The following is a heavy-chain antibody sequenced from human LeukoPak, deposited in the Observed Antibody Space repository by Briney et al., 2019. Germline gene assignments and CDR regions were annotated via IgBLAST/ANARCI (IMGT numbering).Heavy chain of an antibody. V-gene: IGHV3-53*01. CDR1: GFTLSTYY. D-gene: IGHD6-19*01. CDR3: ARQYTSGWDY. Sequence: SGGSLTLSCAASGFTLSTYYMNWVRQAPGKGLEWVSIIYSGGTTYYADSVRGRFTISRDTSKNTLSLQMNSLRAEDTAVYFCARQYTSGWDYWGQGTLVTVSS. CDR2: IYSGGTT. J-gene: IGHJ4*02.